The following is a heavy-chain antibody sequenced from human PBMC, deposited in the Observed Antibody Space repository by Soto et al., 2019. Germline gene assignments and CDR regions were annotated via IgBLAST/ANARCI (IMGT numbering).Heavy chain of an antibody. D-gene: IGHD5-12*01. CDR1: GGSFSGYY. CDR3: ARVDIVTTNWFDP. V-gene: IGHV4-34*01. J-gene: IGHJ5*02. CDR2: INHRGYT. Sequence: QVQLQQWGAGLLKPSETLSLTCAVYGGSFSGYYWSWIRQPPGKGLEWIGEINHRGYTTYNPSLKSRVTISVDTSKYQFSLKLSSVTAADTAVYYCARVDIVTTNWFDPWGQGTPVTVSS.